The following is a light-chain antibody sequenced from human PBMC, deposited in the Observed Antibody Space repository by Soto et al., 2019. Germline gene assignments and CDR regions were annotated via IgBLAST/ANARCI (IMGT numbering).Light chain of an antibody. J-gene: IGLJ1*01. CDR3: QVWDSSSNHAYV. Sequence: SYELTQPPSVSVAPAQTARITCGGNNIGRKAVHWYQQKPGQAPVLVVHDDGDRPSGISERFSGSNSGNTATLTISRVEAGDEADYYCQVWDSSSNHAYVFGTGTKVTVL. V-gene: IGLV3-21*02. CDR1: NIGRKA. CDR2: DDG.